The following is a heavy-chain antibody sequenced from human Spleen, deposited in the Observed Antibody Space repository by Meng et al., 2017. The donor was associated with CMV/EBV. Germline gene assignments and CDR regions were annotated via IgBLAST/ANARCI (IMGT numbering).Heavy chain of an antibody. D-gene: IGHD3-3*01. V-gene: IGHV1-69*05. J-gene: IGHJ4*02. CDR3: ARQKTATPGWFLSSFDY. CDR2: IIPIFDTA. CDR1: GGTFNSYA. Sequence: SVKVSCKASGGTFNSYAISWVRRAPGQGLEWMGGIIPIFDTAKYAEKFQGRVTIIMDESTSTAHMELSSLRSEDTAVYYCARQKTATPGWFLSSFDYWGLGTLVTVSS.